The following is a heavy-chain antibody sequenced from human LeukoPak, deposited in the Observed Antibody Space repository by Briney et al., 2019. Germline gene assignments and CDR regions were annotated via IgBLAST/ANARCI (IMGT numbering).Heavy chain of an antibody. CDR2: ISRNSSTI. J-gene: IGHJ4*02. V-gene: IGHV3-9*01. D-gene: IGHD1-20*01. CDR3: ARVTGTTLDY. Sequence: GRSLRLSCAASGFTFDDYAMHWVRQAPGKGLEWVSGISRNSSTIGYADSVKGRFTISRANAKNSLYLQMNSLRAEETALYYCARVTGTTLDYWGQGTLVTVSS. CDR1: GFTFDDYA.